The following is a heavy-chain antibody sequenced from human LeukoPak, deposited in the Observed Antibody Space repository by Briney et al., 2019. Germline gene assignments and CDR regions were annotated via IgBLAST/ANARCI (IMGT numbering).Heavy chain of an antibody. CDR3: ARLYGTYPGWFDP. CDR2: IWYDGSNK. D-gene: IGHD4-17*01. Sequence: GGSLRLSCAASGFTFSSYGMHWVRQAPGKGLEWVGVIWYDGSNKYYADSVKGRFTISRDNSKNTLYLQMNSLRAEDTAVYYCARLYGTYPGWFDPWGQGTLVTVSS. V-gene: IGHV3-33*01. CDR1: GFTFSSYG. J-gene: IGHJ5*02.